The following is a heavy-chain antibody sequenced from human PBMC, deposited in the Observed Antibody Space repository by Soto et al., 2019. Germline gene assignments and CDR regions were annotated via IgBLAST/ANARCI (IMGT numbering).Heavy chain of an antibody. CDR1: GFTFSDYY. CDR2: ISTIVSTI. D-gene: IGHD6-25*01. Sequence: GGSLRLSCAGSGFTFSDYYITWIRQAPGKGLEWVSYISTIVSTIYYADSVKGRFTISRDNAKNSLYLQMNTLSTEDTAVYYCARENTRLNYGLDLGGQGTNVTSP. V-gene: IGHV3-11*01. CDR3: ARENTRLNYGLDL. J-gene: IGHJ6*02.